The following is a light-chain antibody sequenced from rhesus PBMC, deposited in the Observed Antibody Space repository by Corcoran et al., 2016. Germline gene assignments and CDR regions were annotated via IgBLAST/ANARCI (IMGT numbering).Light chain of an antibody. Sequence: DIQMTQSPSSLSASVGDRVTITCQASQGISNWLAWYQQKPGKAPKLLIYVASNLQSGVPSRFSGRGSGTEFSLTISGLQPEDFAPYYCQQHVSNPYTFGQGTKVEIK. J-gene: IGKJ2*01. CDR3: QQHVSNPYT. CDR2: VAS. CDR1: QGISNW. V-gene: IGKV1-33*02.